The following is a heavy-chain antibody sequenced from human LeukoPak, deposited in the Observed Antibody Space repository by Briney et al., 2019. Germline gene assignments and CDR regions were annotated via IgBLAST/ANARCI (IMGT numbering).Heavy chain of an antibody. CDR3: AKAYSSGWSLFDY. CDR1: GFTFRSYA. D-gene: IGHD6-19*01. V-gene: IGHV3-23*01. CDR2: ISGSGGST. Sequence: GGSLRLSCAASGFTFRSYAMSWVRQAPGKGVEWVSAISGSGGSTYYADSVKGRFTISRENSKNTLYLQMNSLRAEDTAVYYCAKAYSSGWSLFDYWGQGTLVTVSS. J-gene: IGHJ4*02.